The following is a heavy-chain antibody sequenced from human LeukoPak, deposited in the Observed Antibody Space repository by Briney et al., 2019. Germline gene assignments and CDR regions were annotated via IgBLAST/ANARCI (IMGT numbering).Heavy chain of an antibody. D-gene: IGHD1-26*01. CDR2: INPNSGDT. CDR1: GYTFTGYY. Sequence: EASVKVSCKASGYTFTGYYIHWVRQAPGQGLEWMGWINPNSGDTSHAQRFQDRVTMTRDMSTSTAYMDLSMLTSDETALYYCARQGGSSLNFDYWGQGTLVTVSS. CDR3: ARQGGSSLNFDY. V-gene: IGHV1-2*02. J-gene: IGHJ4*02.